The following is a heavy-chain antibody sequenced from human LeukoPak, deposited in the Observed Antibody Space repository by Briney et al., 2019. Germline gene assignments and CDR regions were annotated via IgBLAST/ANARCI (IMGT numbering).Heavy chain of an antibody. CDR1: GGSFSGYY. Sequence: SETLSLTCAVSGGSFSGYYWSWIRQPPGKGLEWIGEINHSGSTNYNPSLKSRVTISVDTSKKQFSLKRSSVPAAATAVYYCARAGDRRDGPMGFGYWGQGTLVTVSS. D-gene: IGHD5-24*01. CDR2: INHSGST. J-gene: IGHJ4*02. CDR3: ARAGDRRDGPMGFGY. V-gene: IGHV4-34*01.